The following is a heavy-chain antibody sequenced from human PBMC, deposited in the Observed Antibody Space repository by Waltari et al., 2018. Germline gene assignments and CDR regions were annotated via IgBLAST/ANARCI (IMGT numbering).Heavy chain of an antibody. Sequence: EVQLVESGGGLVQPGGSLRLACAASGFTFSGYSMNWVRQAPGKGPEWSSYMNSGSTTISYADSVRGRFTISRDNAKSFLYLDLFSLRAEDTAVYYCVRDPYHDPSGYPGYWGQGTLVTVSS. CDR1: GFTFSGYS. J-gene: IGHJ4*02. CDR3: VRDPYHDPSGYPGY. D-gene: IGHD3-22*01. CDR2: MNSGSTTI. V-gene: IGHV3-48*01.